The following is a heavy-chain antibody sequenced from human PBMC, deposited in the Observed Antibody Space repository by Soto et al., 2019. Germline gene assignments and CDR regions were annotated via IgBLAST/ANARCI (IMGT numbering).Heavy chain of an antibody. V-gene: IGHV3-23*04. Sequence: EVQLVESGGGLVPPGGSLRLSCVASGFSVSNYQMTWVRQAPGKGLEWVSGISGRGDNTYYADSVKGRFTVSRDNSKNTLYLQMDSLRAEDTAVYYCAKTPLRVGPIDYWGQGTLVTVSS. CDR2: ISGRGDNT. CDR3: AKTPLRVGPIDY. CDR1: GFSVSNYQ. J-gene: IGHJ4*02. D-gene: IGHD2-15*01.